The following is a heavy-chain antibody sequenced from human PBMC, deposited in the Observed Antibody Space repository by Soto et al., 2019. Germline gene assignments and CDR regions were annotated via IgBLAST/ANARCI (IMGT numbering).Heavy chain of an antibody. D-gene: IGHD2-15*01. Sequence: VASVKVSCKASGYTCTSYGISWVRQAPGQGPEWMGWISAYNGNTNYAQKLQGRVNMTTDTSTSTGYMELRSLRTNDTAVYCWATANGGSDFDYAGQGTLVTVSS. CDR1: GYTCTSYG. V-gene: IGHV1-18*01. CDR3: ATANGGSDFDY. J-gene: IGHJ4*02. CDR2: ISAYNGNT.